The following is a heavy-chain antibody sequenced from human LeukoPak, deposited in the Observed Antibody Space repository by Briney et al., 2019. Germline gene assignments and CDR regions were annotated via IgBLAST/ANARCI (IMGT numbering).Heavy chain of an antibody. D-gene: IGHD3-3*01. Sequence: GGSLRLSCAASGFTFSGSAMHWVRQASGKGLEWVGQIRSEAKSYATAYAASVKGRFTISRDDSKNTAYLQMNSLKTEDTAVYYCTREDFWSGFNMDVWGKGTTVTVSS. CDR1: GFTFSGSA. J-gene: IGHJ6*03. CDR3: TREDFWSGFNMDV. CDR2: IRSEAKSYAT. V-gene: IGHV3-73*01.